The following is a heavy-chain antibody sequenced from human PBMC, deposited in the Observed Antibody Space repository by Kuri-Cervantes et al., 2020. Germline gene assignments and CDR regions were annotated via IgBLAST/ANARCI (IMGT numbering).Heavy chain of an antibody. Sequence: GESLKISCAASGFTFSSYWMSWVRQAPGKGLEWVSAISGSGGSTYYADSVKGRFTISRDNSENTLYLQMNSLRAEDTAVYYCAKSPLGIVEKQWNRKYYFDYWGQGTLVTVSS. D-gene: IGHD3-22*01. CDR3: AKSPLGIVEKQWNRKYYFDY. V-gene: IGHV3-23*01. CDR2: ISGSGGST. J-gene: IGHJ4*02. CDR1: GFTFSSYW.